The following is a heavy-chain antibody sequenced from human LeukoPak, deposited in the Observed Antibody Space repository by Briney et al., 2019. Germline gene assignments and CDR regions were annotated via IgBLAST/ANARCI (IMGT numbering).Heavy chain of an antibody. J-gene: IGHJ3*02. CDR3: AKIPRYSGTYDAFDI. CDR1: GFTFSSYA. V-gene: IGHV3-23*01. CDR2: ISGSGGST. D-gene: IGHD1-26*01. Sequence: PGGSLRLACAASGFTFSSYAMSWVRQAPGKGLEWVSAISGSGGSTYYADSVKGRFTISRDNSKNTLYLQMNSLRAEDTAVYYCAKIPRYSGTYDAFDIWGQGTMVTVSS.